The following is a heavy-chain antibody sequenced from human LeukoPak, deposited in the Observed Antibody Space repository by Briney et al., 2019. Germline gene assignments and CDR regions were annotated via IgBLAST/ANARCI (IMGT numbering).Heavy chain of an antibody. J-gene: IGHJ4*02. Sequence: GALILSCAASGFTFISYAMSWVRQAPGKGLEWVSAIRDSGSSTHYADSVKGRFTTSRDNSKNTLFLQMNSLRAEDTAIYYCAKYGPQDSGSSHFDYWGQGALVTVSS. CDR1: GFTFISYA. CDR3: AKYGPQDSGSSHFDY. V-gene: IGHV3-23*01. CDR2: IRDSGSST. D-gene: IGHD1-26*01.